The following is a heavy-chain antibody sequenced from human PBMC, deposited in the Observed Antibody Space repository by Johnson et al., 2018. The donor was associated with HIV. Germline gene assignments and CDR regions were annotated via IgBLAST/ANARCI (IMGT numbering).Heavy chain of an antibody. CDR1: GFTVSSNY. CDR2: LYSGGST. CDR3: AKDREWLVPTPLDAFDI. V-gene: IGHV3-53*01. J-gene: IGHJ3*02. Sequence: QLVESGGGLIQPGGSLRLSCAASGFTVSSNYMGWVRQAPGKGLEWVSVLYSGGSTYYTDSVKGRFTIPRDNSKNTLYLQMNSLRAEDTAVYYCAKDREWLVPTPLDAFDIWGQGTMVTVSS. D-gene: IGHD6-19*01.